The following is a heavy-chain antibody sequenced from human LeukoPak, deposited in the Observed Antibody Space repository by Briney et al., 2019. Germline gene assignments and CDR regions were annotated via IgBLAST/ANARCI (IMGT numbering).Heavy chain of an antibody. CDR1: GGSIRNHY. V-gene: IGHV4-59*08. CDR2: IYYSGST. CDR3: ARQEGLSGSYPDYYSMDV. Sequence: SETLSLTCTVSGGSIRNHYWSWIRQPPGKGLEWIGNIYYSGSTYYNPSLKSRVIISVDTSQNQFSLKLSSVTAADTAVYYCARQEGLSGSYPDYYSMDVWGRGTTVTVSS. D-gene: IGHD1-26*01. J-gene: IGHJ6*02.